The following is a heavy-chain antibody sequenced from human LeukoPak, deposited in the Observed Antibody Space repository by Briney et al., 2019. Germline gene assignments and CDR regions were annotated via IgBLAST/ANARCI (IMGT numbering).Heavy chain of an antibody. CDR1: GGSISSGGYS. D-gene: IGHD3-22*01. Sequence: PSETLSLTCAVSGGSISSGGYSWSWIRQPPGKGLEWIGYIYHSGSTYYNPSLKSRVTISVDRFKNQFSLKLSSVTAADTAVYYCASTYYDSSGTYPFQHWGQGTLVTVSS. CDR2: IYHSGST. V-gene: IGHV4-30-2*01. J-gene: IGHJ1*01. CDR3: ASTYYDSSGTYPFQH.